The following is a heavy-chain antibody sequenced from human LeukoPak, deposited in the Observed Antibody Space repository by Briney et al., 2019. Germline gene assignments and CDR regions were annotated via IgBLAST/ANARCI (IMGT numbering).Heavy chain of an antibody. D-gene: IGHD4-17*01. Sequence: VASVKVSCKASGGTFSSYAISWVRQAPGQGLEWMGRIILILGIANYAQKFQGRVTITADKSTSTAYMELSSLRSEDTAVYYCASGGRYDYGDYRPSDYWGQGTLVTVSS. CDR2: IILILGIA. CDR1: GGTFSSYA. CDR3: ASGGRYDYGDYRPSDY. V-gene: IGHV1-69*04. J-gene: IGHJ4*02.